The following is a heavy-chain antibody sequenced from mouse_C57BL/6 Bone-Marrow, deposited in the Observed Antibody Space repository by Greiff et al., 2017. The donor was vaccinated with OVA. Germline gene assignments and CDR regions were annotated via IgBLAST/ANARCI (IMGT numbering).Heavy chain of an antibody. J-gene: IGHJ2*01. V-gene: IGHV3-6*01. Sequence: DVKLQESGPGLVKPSQSLSLTCSVTGYSITSGYYWNWIRQFPGNKLEWMGYISYDGSNNYNPSLKNRISITRDTSKNQFFLKLNSVTTEDTATYYCAREGYYSLYYFDYWGQGTTLTVSS. D-gene: IGHD1-1*01. CDR2: ISYDGSN. CDR1: GYSITSGYY. CDR3: AREGYYSLYYFDY.